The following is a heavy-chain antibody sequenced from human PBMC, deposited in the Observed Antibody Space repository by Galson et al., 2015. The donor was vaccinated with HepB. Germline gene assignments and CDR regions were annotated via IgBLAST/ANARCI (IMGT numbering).Heavy chain of an antibody. V-gene: IGHV3-23*01. CDR2: ISADCSNT. Sequence: SLRLSCTASGFTFSSYAMSWVRQAPGKGLEWVSGISADCSNTYHADSVKGRFTISRDNSMNTPYLQMNGLKAEDTAVYYCAKDVLIRGGGTNLDYWGQGTLVTVSS. CDR3: AKDVLIRGGGTNLDY. CDR1: GFTFSSYA. J-gene: IGHJ4*02. D-gene: IGHD2-8*01.